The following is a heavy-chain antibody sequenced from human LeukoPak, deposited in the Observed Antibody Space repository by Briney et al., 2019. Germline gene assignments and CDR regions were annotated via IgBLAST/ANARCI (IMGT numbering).Heavy chain of an antibody. J-gene: IGHJ4*02. D-gene: IGHD6-6*01. Sequence: GGSLRLSCAASGFTVSSNYMSWVRQAPGKGLEWVSVIYSGGSTYYADSVKGRFTISRDNSKNTLYLQMNSLRAEDTAVYYCARDRFPGYSSSSRSYFDYWGQGTLVTVSS. CDR3: ARDRFPGYSSSSRSYFDY. CDR1: GFTVSSNY. CDR2: IYSGGST. V-gene: IGHV3-53*01.